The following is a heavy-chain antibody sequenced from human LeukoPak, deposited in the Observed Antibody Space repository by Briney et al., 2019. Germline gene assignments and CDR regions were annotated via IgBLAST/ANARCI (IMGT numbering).Heavy chain of an antibody. CDR3: ARERSSSGGHNWFDP. Sequence: SETLSLTCTVAGGYIITSGHYWGWIRQPPGKGLEWIGSIYYTGVTSTNPFFRSRMSISVDTSKNQFSLNLPSVTAADAAVYYCARERSSSGGHNWFDPWGQGTLVTVSS. J-gene: IGHJ5*02. CDR1: GGYIITSGHY. CDR2: IYYTGVT. V-gene: IGHV4-39*07. D-gene: IGHD4-23*01.